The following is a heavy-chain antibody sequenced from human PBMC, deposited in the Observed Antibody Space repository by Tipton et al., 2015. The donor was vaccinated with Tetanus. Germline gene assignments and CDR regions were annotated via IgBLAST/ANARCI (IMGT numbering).Heavy chain of an antibody. D-gene: IGHD2-15*01. CDR1: GGSISSGGYY. Sequence: TLSLTCTVSGGSISSGGYYWSWIRQHPGKGLEWIGYIYYSGSTYYNPSLKSRLTISVDTSKNQFSLKLRPVTAADTAVYYCATSGGGHCGAKCLINFFDPWGQGTLVTVSS. J-gene: IGHJ5*02. V-gene: IGHV4-31*03. CDR2: IYYSGST. CDR3: ATSGGGHCGAKCLINFFDP.